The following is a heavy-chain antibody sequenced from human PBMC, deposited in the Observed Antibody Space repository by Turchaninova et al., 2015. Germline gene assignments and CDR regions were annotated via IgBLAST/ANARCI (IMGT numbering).Heavy chain of an antibody. D-gene: IGHD3-22*01. CDR1: GGSFSGYY. CDR2: INHSGST. Sequence: QVQLQXXXAGLXKPSEXLSLXCAVQGGSFSGYYWSWTRQPPGKGLEGIGEINHSGSTNYNPSLKSRVTISVDTSKNQFSLKLSSVTAADTAVYYCARDSSGYSNFDYWGQGTLVTVSS. J-gene: IGHJ4*02. CDR3: ARDSSGYSNFDY. V-gene: IGHV4-34*01.